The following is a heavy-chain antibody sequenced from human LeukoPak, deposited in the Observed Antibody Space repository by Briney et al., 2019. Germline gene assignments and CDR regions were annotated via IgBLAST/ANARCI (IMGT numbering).Heavy chain of an antibody. V-gene: IGHV3-64*01. CDR3: ARWGSTSCYDY. J-gene: IGHJ4*02. D-gene: IGHD2-2*01. CDR1: GFTFSSYA. Sequence: GGTLRLSCAASGFTFSSYAMHWVRQAPGKGLEYVSAISTNGGSTYYANSVKGRYSISRDNSKNTLYLQMGSVRAEDMAVYYCARWGSTSCYDYWGQGTLVTVSS. CDR2: ISTNGGST.